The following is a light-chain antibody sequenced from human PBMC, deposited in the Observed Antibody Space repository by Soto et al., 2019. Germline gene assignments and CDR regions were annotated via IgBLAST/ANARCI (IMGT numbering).Light chain of an antibody. Sequence: EVVLTQSQATLSLSPGERATLSCRASQSIRTSLAWYQQKPGQAPRLVIFDASNRANGVPARLGRSGSGTDYTLTINSLEPDDFAVYYCNQRNVWPPITFGQGTRLEIK. CDR2: DAS. CDR1: QSIRTS. V-gene: IGKV3-11*01. J-gene: IGKJ5*01. CDR3: NQRNVWPPIT.